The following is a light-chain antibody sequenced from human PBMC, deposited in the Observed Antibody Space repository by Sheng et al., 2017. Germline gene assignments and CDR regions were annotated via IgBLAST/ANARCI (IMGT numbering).Light chain of an antibody. CDR3: CSYADNYS. CDR1: SSNIGAGYD. Sequence: QSVLTQPPSVSGAPGQRVTISCTGSSSNIGAGYDVHWYQQLPGTAPKLLIYGNSNRPSGVPDRFSGSKSGTSASLAITGLQAEDEADYYCCSYADNYSFGTGTKVTVL. J-gene: IGLJ1*01. V-gene: IGLV1-40*01. CDR2: GNS.